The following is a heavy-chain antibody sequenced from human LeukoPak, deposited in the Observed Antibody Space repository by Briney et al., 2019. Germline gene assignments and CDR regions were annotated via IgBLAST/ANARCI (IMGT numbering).Heavy chain of an antibody. CDR3: ARSSTTIVTTRYFQH. D-gene: IGHD4-11*01. CDR1: GYTFTSYG. J-gene: IGHJ1*01. CDR2: IGAYDGNT. V-gene: IGHV1-18*01. Sequence: ASVNVSCKASGYTFTSYGISWVRQAPGQGLEWMGWIGAYDGNTNYAQRLQGRVTMTTDTSTSTAYMELRSLRSDDTAVYYCARSSTTIVTTRYFQHWGQGTLVTVSS.